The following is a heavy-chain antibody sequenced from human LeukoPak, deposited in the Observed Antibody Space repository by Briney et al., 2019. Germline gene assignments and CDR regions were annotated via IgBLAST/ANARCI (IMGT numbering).Heavy chain of an antibody. CDR2: IIPIFGTA. CDR1: GDTFSSYY. J-gene: IGHJ4*02. D-gene: IGHD2-15*01. CDR3: AGGYCSGGSCPTGY. V-gene: IGHV1-69*06. Sequence: GASVKVSCKASGDTFSSYYMHWVRQAPGQGLEWMGGIIPIFGTANYAQKFQGRVTITADKSTSTAYMELSSLRSEDTAVYYCAGGYCSGGSCPTGYWGQGTLVTVSS.